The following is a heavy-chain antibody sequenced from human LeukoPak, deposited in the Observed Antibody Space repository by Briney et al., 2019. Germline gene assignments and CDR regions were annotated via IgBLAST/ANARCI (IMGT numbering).Heavy chain of an antibody. CDR1: GYTFTGNY. Sequence: ASVKVSCKASGYTFTGNYMHWVRQAPGQGLEWMGWINPNNAGTNYAQKFQGRVTMTRDTSTSTAYMELSRLTSDDTAVYYCARRVVPTASLVYWGQGTLVAVSS. D-gene: IGHD1-26*01. V-gene: IGHV1-2*02. CDR2: INPNNAGT. J-gene: IGHJ4*02. CDR3: ARRVVPTASLVY.